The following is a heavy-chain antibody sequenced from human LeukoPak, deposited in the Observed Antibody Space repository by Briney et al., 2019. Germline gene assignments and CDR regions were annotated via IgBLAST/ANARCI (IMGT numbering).Heavy chain of an antibody. D-gene: IGHD3/OR15-3a*01. CDR3: AKGYRGQVRGDAFDI. Sequence: PGGSLRLSCAASGFTFSNYAINWVRQAPGKGLEWVSAISDSGRTTYYADSVKGRFTISRDNSKNTLFLQMNSLRAEDTAVYYCAKGYRGQVRGDAFDIWGQGTMVTVSS. J-gene: IGHJ3*02. V-gene: IGHV3-23*01. CDR2: ISDSGRTT. CDR1: GFTFSNYA.